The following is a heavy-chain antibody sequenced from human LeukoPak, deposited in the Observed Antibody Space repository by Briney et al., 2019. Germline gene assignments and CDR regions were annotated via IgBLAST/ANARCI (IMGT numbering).Heavy chain of an antibody. CDR3: ARGSPQQLVSWFDP. V-gene: IGHV4-34*01. J-gene: IGHJ5*02. Sequence: SETLSLTCAVYGGSLSDYYWSWIRQPPGKGLEWIGSIYYSGSTYYNPSLKSRVTISVDTSKNQFSLKLSSVTAADTAVYYCARGSPQQLVSWFDPWGQGTLVTVFS. CDR1: GGSLSDYY. D-gene: IGHD6-13*01. CDR2: IYYSGST.